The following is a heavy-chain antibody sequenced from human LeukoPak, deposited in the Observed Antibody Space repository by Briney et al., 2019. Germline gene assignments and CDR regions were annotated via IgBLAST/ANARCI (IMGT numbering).Heavy chain of an antibody. J-gene: IGHJ4*02. D-gene: IGHD3-22*01. CDR3: ARVRETYYYHSSGYYPDYFDY. CDR1: GFTFSSYW. Sequence: PGGSLRLSCAASGFTFSSYWMSWVRQAPGKGLEWVANIKKDGSEKYYVDSVKGRFTISRDNAKTSLYLQMNSLRAEDTAVYYCARVRETYYYHSSGYYPDYFDYWGQGTLVTVSS. V-gene: IGHV3-7*01. CDR2: IKKDGSEK.